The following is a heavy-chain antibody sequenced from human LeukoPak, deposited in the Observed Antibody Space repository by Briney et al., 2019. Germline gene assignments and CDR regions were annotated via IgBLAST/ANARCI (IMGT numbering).Heavy chain of an antibody. D-gene: IGHD5-24*01. V-gene: IGHV4-61*02. CDR3: AGVSSRDGRFDP. Sequence: SETLSLTCTVSGGSISSGSHYWSWIRQPAGKGLEWIGRIYPSGSTIYNPSLKSRVAISVDTSKNQFSLRLSSVTAADTAVYFCAGVSSRDGRFDPWGQGTLVTVSS. J-gene: IGHJ5*02. CDR2: IYPSGST. CDR1: GGSISSGSHY.